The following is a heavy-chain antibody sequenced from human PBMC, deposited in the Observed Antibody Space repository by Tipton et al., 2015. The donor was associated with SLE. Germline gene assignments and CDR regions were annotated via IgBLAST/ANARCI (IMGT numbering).Heavy chain of an antibody. J-gene: IGHJ6*03. D-gene: IGHD2-8*01. V-gene: IGHV1-18*01. Sequence: QSGAEVKKPGASVKVSCKASGYTFTSYCITWVRQAPGQGLEWMGWISGYNGNANYAQKLQGRVTMTTDTSTSTAYMELRSLRSDDTAVYSGARLVYWYFYYYMYVWCKGTSVTVSS. CDR1: GYTFTSYC. CDR3: ARLVYWYFYYYMYV. CDR2: ISGYNGNA.